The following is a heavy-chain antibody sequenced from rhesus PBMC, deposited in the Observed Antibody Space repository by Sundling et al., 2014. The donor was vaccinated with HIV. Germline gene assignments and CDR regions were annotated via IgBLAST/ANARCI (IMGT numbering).Heavy chain of an antibody. CDR2: ISGNSGST. V-gene: IGHV4-127*01. CDR3: ARELPAISIFGLPFDF. Sequence: QVQLQESGPGLVKPSETLSLTCGVSGGSISGDYGWGWIRQPPGKGLEWIGYISGNSGSTDYNLSLKSRVTISKDTSKNQFSLNLSSVTAADTAVYYCARELPAISIFGLPFDFWSQGVLVTVSS. D-gene: IGHD3-3*01. CDR1: GGSISGDYG. J-gene: IGHJ4*01.